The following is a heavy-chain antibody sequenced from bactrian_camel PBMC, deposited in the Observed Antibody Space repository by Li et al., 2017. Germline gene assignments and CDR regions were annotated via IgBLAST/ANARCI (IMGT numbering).Heavy chain of an antibody. CDR2: IVTGGGNT. CDR1: RDPYSPYC. J-gene: IGHJ4*01. Sequence: HVQLVESGGGSVQAGGSLRLSCAFARDPYSPYCMAWFRQALGKEREGVAAIVTGGGNTYYAGSVDGRFTISQDNAKNTLYLQMNSLKPEDTAMYYYAADEYNLGLARSYAYWGQGTQVTVS. D-gene: IGHD5*01. CDR3: AADEYNLGLARSYAY. V-gene: IGHV3S1*01.